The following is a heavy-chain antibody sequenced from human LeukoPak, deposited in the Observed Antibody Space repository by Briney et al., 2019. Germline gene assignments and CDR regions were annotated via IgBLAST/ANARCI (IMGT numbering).Heavy chain of an antibody. CDR1: GYTFTSYA. CDR2: INAGNGNT. D-gene: IGHD5-24*01. V-gene: IGHV1-3*01. J-gene: IGHJ3*02. Sequence: ASVKVSCRASGYTFTSYAMHWVRQAPGQRLEWMGWINAGNGNTKYSQKFQGRVTITRDTSASTAYMELSSLRSEDTAVYYCARDRRRWLPDAFDIWGQGTMVTVSS. CDR3: ARDRRRWLPDAFDI.